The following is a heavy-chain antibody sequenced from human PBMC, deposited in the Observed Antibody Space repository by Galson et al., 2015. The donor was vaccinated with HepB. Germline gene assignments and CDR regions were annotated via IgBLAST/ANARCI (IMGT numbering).Heavy chain of an antibody. CDR1: GGSISSYY. J-gene: IGHJ4*02. D-gene: IGHD6-13*01. CDR2: IYYSGST. CDR3: AREGRIAAAGIDY. V-gene: IGHV4-59*12. Sequence: SETLSLTCTVSGGSISSYYWSWIRQPPGKGLEWIGYIYYSGSTNYNPSLKSRVTISVDTSKNQFSLKLSSVTAADTAVYYCAREGRIAAAGIDYWGQGTLVTVSS.